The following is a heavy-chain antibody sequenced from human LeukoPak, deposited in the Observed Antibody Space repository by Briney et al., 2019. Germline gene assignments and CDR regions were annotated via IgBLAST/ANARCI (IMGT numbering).Heavy chain of an antibody. V-gene: IGHV3-7*01. CDR2: LKHDGSET. Sequence: GGSLRLSCAASGFTFGTYWMNWVRQAPGKGLEWVATLKHDGSETPYMDSVTGRFTISRDNAKNSLYLQMDSLRAEDTAVYYWARDPGNKGSGWYYLDYWGQGTLVTVSS. CDR3: ARDPGNKGSGWYYLDY. J-gene: IGHJ4*02. D-gene: IGHD6-19*01. CDR1: GFTFGTYW.